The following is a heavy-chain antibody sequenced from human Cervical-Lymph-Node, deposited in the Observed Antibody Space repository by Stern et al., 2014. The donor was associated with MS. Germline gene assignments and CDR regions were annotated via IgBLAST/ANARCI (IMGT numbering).Heavy chain of an antibody. J-gene: IGHJ4*02. CDR1: GFTFSSYG. CDR3: ARDHTRVVVAATPDY. V-gene: IGHV3-33*01. D-gene: IGHD2-15*01. CDR2: IWYDGSNK. Sequence: VQLVESGGGVVQPGRSLRLSCAASGFTFSSYGMHWVRQAPGKGLEWVAVIWYDGSNKYYADSVKGRFTISRDNSKNTLYLQMNSLRAEDTAVYYCARDHTRVVVAATPDYWGQGTLVTVSS.